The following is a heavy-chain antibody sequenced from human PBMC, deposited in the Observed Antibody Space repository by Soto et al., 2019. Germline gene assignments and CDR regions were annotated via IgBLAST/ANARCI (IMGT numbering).Heavy chain of an antibody. D-gene: IGHD5-18*01. CDR2: IKEDGSEK. CDR1: GFTFSTSW. J-gene: IGHJ4*02. V-gene: IGHV3-7*01. CDR3: VGDRGYHAFGY. Sequence: PGGSLRLSCAASGFTFSTSWMNWVRQAPGKGLEWVAGIKEDGSEKYYVDSVKGRFTISKDNAENSLELHMNRLRVEDTAAYYCVGDRGYHAFGYWGLGTPGHRLL.